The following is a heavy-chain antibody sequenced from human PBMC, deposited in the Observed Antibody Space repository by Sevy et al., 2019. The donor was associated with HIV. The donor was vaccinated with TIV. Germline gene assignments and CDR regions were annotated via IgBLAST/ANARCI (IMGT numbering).Heavy chain of an antibody. CDR1: GFTFSSYA. J-gene: IGHJ3*02. CDR3: ARDHFWDI. Sequence: GGSLRLSCAASGFTFSSYAMHWVRQAPGKGLEWVAVISYDGSNKYYADSVKGRFTISRDNSKNTLYLQMNSLRAEDTAGYYCARDHFWDIWGQGTMVTVSS. V-gene: IGHV3-30-3*01. CDR2: ISYDGSNK.